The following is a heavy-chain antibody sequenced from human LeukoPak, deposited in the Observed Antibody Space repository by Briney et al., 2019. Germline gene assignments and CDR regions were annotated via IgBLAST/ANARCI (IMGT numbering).Heavy chain of an antibody. CDR3: ARDSRYCTNGVCYQIDY. Sequence: ASVKVSCKASGYTFTSYYMHWVRQAPGQGLEWMGIINPSGGSTSYAQKFQGRVTMTRDMSTSKVYMELSSLRSEDTAVYYCARDSRYCTNGVCYQIDYWGQGTLVTVSS. V-gene: IGHV1-46*01. CDR1: GYTFTSYY. J-gene: IGHJ4*02. D-gene: IGHD2-8*01. CDR2: INPSGGST.